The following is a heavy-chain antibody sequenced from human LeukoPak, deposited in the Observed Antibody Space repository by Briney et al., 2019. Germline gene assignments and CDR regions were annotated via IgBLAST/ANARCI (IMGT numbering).Heavy chain of an antibody. CDR2: IFPGDSDT. V-gene: IGHV5-51*01. J-gene: IGHJ4*02. CDR3: ARRPLHSQNYSYH. CDR1: GDRFTSYW. Sequence: GESLKISSKAYGDRFTSYWVAWVRQKPGKGLEWMGIIFPGDSDTRYSPSFEGQVNISVDRSTATAYLHWKSLKASDTAIYYCARRPLHSQNYSYHCGQGTLVTVSP.